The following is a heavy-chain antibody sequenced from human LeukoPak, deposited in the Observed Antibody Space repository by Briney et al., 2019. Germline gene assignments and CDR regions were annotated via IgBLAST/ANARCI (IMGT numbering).Heavy chain of an antibody. CDR2: TYYRSKWYN. J-gene: IGHJ4*02. CDR1: GDSVSSNSAA. V-gene: IGHV6-1*01. Sequence: SQTLSLTCAISGDSVSSNSAAWHWIRQSPSRGLEWLGTTYYRSKWYNDYAVSVESRITINSDTSKNQFSLHLNSVTPEDTAVYYCAREFTSADYFDYWGQGTLVTVSS. CDR3: AREFTSADYFDY.